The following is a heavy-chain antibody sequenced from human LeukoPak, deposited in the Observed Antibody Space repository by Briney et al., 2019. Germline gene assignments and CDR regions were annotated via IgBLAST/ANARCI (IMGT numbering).Heavy chain of an antibody. CDR1: GFTVSSNY. Sequence: PGGPLRLSCAASGFTVSSNYMSWVRQAPGKGLEWVSVIYSGGSTYYADSVKGRFTISRDNSKNTLYLQMNSLRAEDTAVYYCARDARFSYCGGDCLDYWGQGTLVTVSS. CDR2: IYSGGST. CDR3: ARDARFSYCGGDCLDY. D-gene: IGHD2-21*02. J-gene: IGHJ4*02. V-gene: IGHV3-66*01.